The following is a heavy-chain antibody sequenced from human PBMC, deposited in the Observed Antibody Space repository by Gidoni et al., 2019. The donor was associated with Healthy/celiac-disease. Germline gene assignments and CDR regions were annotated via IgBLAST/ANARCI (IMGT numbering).Heavy chain of an antibody. D-gene: IGHD3-22*01. Sequence: EVQLVASGGGLVKPGGSLRLSCAASGFTFSNAWMRWVRQAPGKGLEWVGRIKSKTDGGTTDYAAPVKGRFTISRDDSKNTLYLQMNSLKTEDTAVYYCTTRGWDYYDSSGSISPFDYWGQGTLVTVSS. J-gene: IGHJ4*02. CDR3: TTRGWDYYDSSGSISPFDY. CDR2: IKSKTDGGTT. V-gene: IGHV3-15*01. CDR1: GFTFSNAW.